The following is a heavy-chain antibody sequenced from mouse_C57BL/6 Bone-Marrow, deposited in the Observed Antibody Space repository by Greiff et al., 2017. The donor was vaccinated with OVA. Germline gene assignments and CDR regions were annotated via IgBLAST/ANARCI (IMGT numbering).Heavy chain of an antibody. CDR2: IRNKANNHAT. V-gene: IGHV6-6*01. CDR1: VLSFSASW. Sequence: DVLLVESGACFLQSVCPLQLLCAAPVLSFSASWIDLVRQSLQKGLEWVAEIRNKANNHATYYAESVKGRFTISRDDSKSSVYLQMNSLRAEDTGSYYYNRQEHAYAMGSWGQGASVTDSS. CDR3: NRQEHAYAMGS. J-gene: IGHJ4*01.